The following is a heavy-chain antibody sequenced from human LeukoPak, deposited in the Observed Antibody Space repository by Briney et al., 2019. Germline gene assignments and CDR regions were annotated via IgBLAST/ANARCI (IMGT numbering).Heavy chain of an antibody. D-gene: IGHD1-7*01. CDR3: ARDRTTALDY. Sequence: GGSLRLSCAASGFTFSSYAMHWVRQAPGKGLEWEAVISYDGSNKYYADSVKGRFTISRDNSKNTLYLQMNSLRAEDTAVYYCARDRTTALDYWGQGTLVTVSS. V-gene: IGHV3-30-3*01. CDR2: ISYDGSNK. J-gene: IGHJ4*02. CDR1: GFTFSSYA.